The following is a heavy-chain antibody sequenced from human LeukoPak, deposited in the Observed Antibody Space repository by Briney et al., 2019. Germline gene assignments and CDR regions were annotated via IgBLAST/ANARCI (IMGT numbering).Heavy chain of an antibody. V-gene: IGHV4-38-2*02. D-gene: IGHD3-3*01. CDR1: GYSISSGYY. CDR2: IYHSGST. Sequence: PSETLSLTCTVSGYSISSGYYWGWIRQPPGKGLEWIGSIYHSGSTNYNPSLKSRVTISVDTSKNQFSLKLSSVTAADTAVYYCARGRRDFWSGYPIDYWGQGTLVTVSS. CDR3: ARGRRDFWSGYPIDY. J-gene: IGHJ4*02.